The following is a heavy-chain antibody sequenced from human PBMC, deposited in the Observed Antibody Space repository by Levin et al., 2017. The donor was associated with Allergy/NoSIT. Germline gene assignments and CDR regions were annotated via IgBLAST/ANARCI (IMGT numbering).Heavy chain of an antibody. Sequence: GESLKISCAASGFTFSSYAMSWVRQAPGKGLEWVSAISGSGGSTYYADSVKGRFTISRDNSKNTLYLQMNSLRAEDTAVYYCAKEDRYSSSSGGYWGQGTLVTVSS. J-gene: IGHJ4*02. D-gene: IGHD6-6*01. CDR2: ISGSGGST. CDR3: AKEDRYSSSSGGY. V-gene: IGHV3-23*01. CDR1: GFTFSSYA.